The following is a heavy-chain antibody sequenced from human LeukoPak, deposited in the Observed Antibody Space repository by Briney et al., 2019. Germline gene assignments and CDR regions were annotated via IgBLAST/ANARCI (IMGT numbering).Heavy chain of an antibody. CDR3: AYSSGGSPFDY. V-gene: IGHV4-34*01. CDR1: GGSFSGYY. Sequence: SETLSLTCAVYGGSFSGYYWSWIRQPPGKGLEWIGEINHSGSTNYNPSLKSRVTISVDTSKNQFSLKLSSVTAADTAVYYCAYSSGGSPFDYWGQGTLVTVSS. CDR2: INHSGST. J-gene: IGHJ4*02. D-gene: IGHD2-15*01.